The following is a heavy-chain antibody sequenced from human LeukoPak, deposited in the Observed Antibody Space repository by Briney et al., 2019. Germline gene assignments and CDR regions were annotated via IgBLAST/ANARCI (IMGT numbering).Heavy chain of an antibody. CDR3: ARMGVGSGWYYFDY. J-gene: IGHJ4*02. D-gene: IGHD6-19*01. V-gene: IGHV3-53*01. CDR2: IYSGGST. CDR1: GFTVSSNY. Sequence: GGSLRLSCAASGFTVSSNYMSWVRQAPGKRLEWVSVIYSGGSTYYADSVKGRFTISRDNSKNTLYLQMNSLRAEDTAVYYCARMGVGSGWYYFDYWGQGTLVTVSS.